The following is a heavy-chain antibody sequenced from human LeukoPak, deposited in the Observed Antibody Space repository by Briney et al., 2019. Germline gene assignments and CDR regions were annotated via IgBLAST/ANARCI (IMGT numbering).Heavy chain of an antibody. CDR2: IYTSGST. CDR1: GGSISSGSYY. Sequence: SETLSLTCTVSGGSISSGSYYWSWIRQPAGKGLEWIGRIYTSGSTNYNPSLKSRVTISVDTSKNQFSLKLSSVTAADTAVYYCARGLVVVVAASFFDYWGQGTLVTVSS. V-gene: IGHV4-61*02. J-gene: IGHJ4*02. D-gene: IGHD2-15*01. CDR3: ARGLVVVVAASFFDY.